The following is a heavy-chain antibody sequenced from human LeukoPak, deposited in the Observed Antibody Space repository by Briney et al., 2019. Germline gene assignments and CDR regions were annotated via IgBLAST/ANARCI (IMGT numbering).Heavy chain of an antibody. D-gene: IGHD2-21*02. CDR2: ISSNGGNT. CDR3: VKGSGVVVTALLDY. J-gene: IGHJ4*02. V-gene: IGHV3-64D*06. CDR1: GFTFSYYA. Sequence: PGGSLRLSCSASGFTFSYYAMHWVRQALGKGLEYVSAISSNGGNTYSADSVKGRFTISRDNSKNTLYLQMSSLRPEDTAVYYCVKGSGVVVTALLDYWGQGTLVTVSS.